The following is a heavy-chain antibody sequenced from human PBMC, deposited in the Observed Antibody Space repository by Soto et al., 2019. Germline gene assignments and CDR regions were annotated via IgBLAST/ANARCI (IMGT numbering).Heavy chain of an antibody. CDR1: SEYLGSYY. CDR2: INHAGKN. V-gene: IGHV4-34*01. D-gene: IGHD6-19*01. Sequence: QVQQHQWGAGLLKPSETLSLTCAVSSEYLGSYYWNWIRQSPGKGLEWIGEINHAGKNNYSPSLKSRITMSIDMYTNLVSLKLTSVTAADTAVYYCARGGSSDWQVALDIWGQGTMVTVSS. J-gene: IGHJ3*02. CDR3: ARGGSSDWQVALDI.